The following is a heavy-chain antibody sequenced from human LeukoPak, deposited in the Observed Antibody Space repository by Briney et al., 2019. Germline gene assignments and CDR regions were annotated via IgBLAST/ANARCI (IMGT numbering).Heavy chain of an antibody. J-gene: IGHJ5*02. V-gene: IGHV1-2*02. D-gene: IGHD3-10*01. Sequence: ASVKVSCKASGYTFTGYYIHWVRRAPGQGLECVGWINPNSGGTNYAQKFRGRVTMTRDTSISTAYMELSRLRSDDTAVYYCARGGSGSYFSWLDPWGQGTLVTVSS. CDR2: INPNSGGT. CDR3: ARGGSGSYFSWLDP. CDR1: GYTFTGYY.